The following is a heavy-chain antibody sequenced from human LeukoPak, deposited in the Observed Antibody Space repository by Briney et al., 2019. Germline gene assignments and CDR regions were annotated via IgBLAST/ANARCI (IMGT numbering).Heavy chain of an antibody. CDR2: IQHDGGRT. Sequence: GGSLRLSCAASGFTFSNYGMHWVRQAPGKGLERVAGIQHDGGRTYYADSVKGRFTISRDNSKNTLYLEMNSLTPEDTALYYCARGHYGGNSWDWYFDLWGRGILVTVSS. J-gene: IGHJ2*01. D-gene: IGHD4-23*01. CDR1: GFTFSNYG. V-gene: IGHV3-30*03. CDR3: ARGHYGGNSWDWYFDL.